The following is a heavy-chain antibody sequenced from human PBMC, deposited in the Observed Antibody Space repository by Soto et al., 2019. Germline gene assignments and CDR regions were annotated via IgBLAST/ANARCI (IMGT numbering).Heavy chain of an antibody. CDR1: GGTFSRYA. CDR3: ARRYDRVVTTTALCYYYGMDV. Sequence: SVKVSCKASGGTFSRYAISWVRQAPAQGLEWMGRLIPVCGTANYARKFQGRVTITEDKSTSTAYRVLSSLTSDDTAVYYCARRYDRVVTTTALCYYYGMDVWGQGST. V-gene: IGHV1-69*06. D-gene: IGHD3-22*01. J-gene: IGHJ6*02. CDR2: LIPVCGTA.